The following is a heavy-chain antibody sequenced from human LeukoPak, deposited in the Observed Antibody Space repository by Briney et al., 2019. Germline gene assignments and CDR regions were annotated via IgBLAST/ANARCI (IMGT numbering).Heavy chain of an antibody. Sequence: GSLRLSCTASGLTFSSYSMNWVRQAPGKGLEWIGSIYYSGSTYYNPSLKSRVTISVDTSKNQFSLKLSSVTAADTAVYYCARQGIAAAGTVPNFDYWGQGTLVTVSP. CDR2: IYYSGST. CDR1: GLTFSSYSMN. CDR3: ARQGIAAAGTVPNFDY. V-gene: IGHV4-39*01. J-gene: IGHJ4*02. D-gene: IGHD6-13*01.